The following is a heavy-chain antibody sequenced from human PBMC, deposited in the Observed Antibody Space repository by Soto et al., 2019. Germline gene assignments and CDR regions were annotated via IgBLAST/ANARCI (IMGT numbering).Heavy chain of an antibody. CDR3: ARDRSTNDY. CDR1: GYTFTHYG. V-gene: IGHV1-18*01. D-gene: IGHD6-13*01. Sequence: XXVKVSCKASGYTFTHYGISWVRQAPGQGLEWMGWISVKNGNTDYAQKFQGRVTMTTDTSTSTAYMELQSLRSDDTAMYYCARDRSTNDYWGQGTLVTVSS. CDR2: ISVKNGNT. J-gene: IGHJ4*02.